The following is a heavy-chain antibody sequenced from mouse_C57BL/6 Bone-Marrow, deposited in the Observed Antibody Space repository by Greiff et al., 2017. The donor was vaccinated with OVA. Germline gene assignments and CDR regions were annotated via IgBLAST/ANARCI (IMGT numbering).Heavy chain of an antibody. J-gene: IGHJ1*03. D-gene: IGHD1-1*01. CDR1: GYTFTSYW. V-gene: IGHV1-59*01. CDR3: ARSPTVVDWYVDV. Sequence: VQLQQPGAELVRPGTSVKLSCKASGYTFTSYWMHWVKQRPGQGLEWIGVIDPSDSYTNYNQKFKGKATLTVDTSSSTAYMQLSSLTSEDSAVYYCARSPTVVDWYVDVWGTGTTVTVSS. CDR2: IDPSDSYT.